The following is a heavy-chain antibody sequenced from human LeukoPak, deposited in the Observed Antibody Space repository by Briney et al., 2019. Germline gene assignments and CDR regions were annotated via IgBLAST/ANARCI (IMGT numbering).Heavy chain of an antibody. CDR2: IRDKAYGGTT. CDR1: GSTFGDYA. Sequence: GGSLRLSCTASGSTFGDYAMSWVRQAPGKGLAWVGFIRDKAYGGTTEYAASVKGRFTISRDDSKSIAYLQMSSLKTEDTAVYYCTRDRGYCSSTSCYAWFDPWGQGILVTVSS. CDR3: TRDRGYCSSTSCYAWFDP. J-gene: IGHJ5*02. D-gene: IGHD2-2*01. V-gene: IGHV3-49*04.